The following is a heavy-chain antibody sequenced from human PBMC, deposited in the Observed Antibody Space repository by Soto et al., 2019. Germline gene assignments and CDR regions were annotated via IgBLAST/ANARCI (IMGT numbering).Heavy chain of an antibody. D-gene: IGHD3-16*01. CDR1: DFTFRNSW. CDR3: FGGNGGPQ. Sequence: GGALRLSCATSDFTFRNSWINWVRQAPGKGLEWVANIKPDGGATNYVDSVKGRFTISRDNVRNSASLQMNSLRVEDTAVYFCFGGNGGPQWGQGTLVTVSS. V-gene: IGHV3-7*03. CDR2: IKPDGGAT. J-gene: IGHJ4*02.